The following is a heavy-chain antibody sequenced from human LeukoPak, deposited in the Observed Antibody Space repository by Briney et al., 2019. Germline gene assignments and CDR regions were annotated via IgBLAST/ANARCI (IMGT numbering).Heavy chain of an antibody. Sequence: GGSLRLSCAASGFTLSTYTMNWVRQAPGKGLEWVSSISSSSSYIYYADSVKGRFTISRDNSKNTLYLQMNSLRAEDTAVYYCAKSGYNRFDYWGQGTLVTVSS. CDR3: AKSGYNRFDY. D-gene: IGHD5-24*01. CDR1: GFTLSTYT. CDR2: ISSSSSYI. V-gene: IGHV3-21*04. J-gene: IGHJ4*02.